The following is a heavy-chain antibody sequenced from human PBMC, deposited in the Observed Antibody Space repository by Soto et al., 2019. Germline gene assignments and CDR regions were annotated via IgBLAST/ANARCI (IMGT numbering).Heavy chain of an antibody. Sequence: SVKVSCKASGYTFTSYGISWVRQAPGQGLEWMGGIIPIFGTANYAQKFQGRVTITADESTSTAYMELSSLRSEDTAVYYCASHMTTVTTSLDYWGQGTLVTVSS. CDR1: GYTFTSYG. CDR3: ASHMTTVTTSLDY. D-gene: IGHD4-17*01. V-gene: IGHV1-69*13. CDR2: IIPIFGTA. J-gene: IGHJ4*02.